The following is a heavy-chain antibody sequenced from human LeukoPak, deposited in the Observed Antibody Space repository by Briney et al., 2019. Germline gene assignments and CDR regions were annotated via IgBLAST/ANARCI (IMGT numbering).Heavy chain of an antibody. D-gene: IGHD3-10*01. V-gene: IGHV4-59*01. CDR3: ASLYGSGRRFDP. CDR1: GGSISSYY. J-gene: IGHJ5*02. CDR2: IYYSGST. Sequence: SETLSLTCTVSGGSISSYYWSWIRQPPGKGLEWIGYIYYSGSTNYNPSLKSRVTISVDTSKNQFSLKLSSVTAANTAVYYCASLYGSGRRFDPWGQGTLVTVSS.